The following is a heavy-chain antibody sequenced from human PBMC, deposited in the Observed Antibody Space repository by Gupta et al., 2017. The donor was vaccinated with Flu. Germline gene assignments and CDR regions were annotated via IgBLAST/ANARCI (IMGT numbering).Heavy chain of an antibody. J-gene: IGHJ6*02. CDR3: ARPYYDYVWGSYRPRKDYYYYGMDV. V-gene: IGHV3-48*02. D-gene: IGHD3-16*02. Sequence: EVQLVESGGGLVQPGGSLRLSCAASGFTFSSYSMNWVRQAPGKGLEWVSYISSSSSTIYYADSVKGRFTISRDNAKNSLYLQMNSLRDEDTAVYYCARPYYDYVWGSYRPRKDYYYYGMDVWGQGTTVTVSS. CDR1: GFTFSSYS. CDR2: ISSSSSTI.